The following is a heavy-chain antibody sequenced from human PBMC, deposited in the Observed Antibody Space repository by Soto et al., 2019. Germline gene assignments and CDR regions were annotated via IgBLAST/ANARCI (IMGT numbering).Heavy chain of an antibody. V-gene: IGHV3-30*18. J-gene: IGHJ6*02. CDR2: ISYDGSNK. CDR1: GFTFSSYG. D-gene: IGHD3-3*01. CDR3: AKDIGLNDFWSGYYSSYYGMDV. Sequence: GGSLRLSCAASGFTFSSYGMHWVRQAPGKGLEWVAVISYDGSNKYYADSVKGRFTISRDNSKNTLYLQMNSLRAEDTAVYYCAKDIGLNDFWSGYYSSYYGMDVWGQGTTVTVSS.